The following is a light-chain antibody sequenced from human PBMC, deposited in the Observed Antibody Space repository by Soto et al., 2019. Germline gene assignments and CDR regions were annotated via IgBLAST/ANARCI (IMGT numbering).Light chain of an antibody. Sequence: AIRMTQSPSSFSASTGDRVTITCRASQGISSYLAWYQQKPGKAPKLLIYAASTLQSGVPSRFSGSGSGTDFTLTISCLQSEEFATYYCQQYYSYAYTFGQGTKLEIK. CDR3: QQYYSYAYT. CDR1: QGISSY. V-gene: IGKV1-8*01. J-gene: IGKJ2*01. CDR2: AAS.